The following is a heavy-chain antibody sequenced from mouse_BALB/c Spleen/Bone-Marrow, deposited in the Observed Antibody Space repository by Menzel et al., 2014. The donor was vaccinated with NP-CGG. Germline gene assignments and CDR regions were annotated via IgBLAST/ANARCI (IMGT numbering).Heavy chain of an antibody. J-gene: IGHJ3*01. CDR2: IVPSSGYT. CDR3: AREARTGAWFS. D-gene: IGHD4-1*01. Sequence: VQLQRSRVELARTWASVKMSCTASGNTFTSYTIQWVKRRPGQGLEWVGYIVPSSGYTDYNQNFKDKTTLTADKSSSTAYMQLSSLTSADSAVYYCAREARTGAWFS. CDR1: GNTFTSYT. V-gene: IGHV1-4*02.